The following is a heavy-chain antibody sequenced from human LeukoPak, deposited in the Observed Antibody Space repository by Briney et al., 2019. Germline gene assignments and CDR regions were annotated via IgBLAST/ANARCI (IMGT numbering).Heavy chain of an antibody. Sequence: KPGGSLRLSCAASGFTFSSYNMNWVRQAPGKGLEWVSSISSGSSYIYYADSVKGRFTISRDNAKNSLYLQMNSLRAEDTAVYYCAKDADTATIIYWYFDLWGRGTLVTVSS. D-gene: IGHD5-18*01. CDR1: GFTFSSYN. CDR2: ISSGSSYI. V-gene: IGHV3-21*01. CDR3: AKDADTATIIYWYFDL. J-gene: IGHJ2*01.